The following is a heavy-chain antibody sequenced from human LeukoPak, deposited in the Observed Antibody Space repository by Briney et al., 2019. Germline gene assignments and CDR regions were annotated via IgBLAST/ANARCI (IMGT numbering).Heavy chain of an antibody. CDR3: AGKTGYYYDSSGFNY. CDR1: GGSISSYY. Sequence: SETLSLTCTVSGGSISSYYWIWIRQPPGKGLEWIGYIYTSGSTNYNPSLKSRVAISVDTSKNQFSLKLSSVTAADTAGYYSAGKTGYYYDSSGFNYWGQGTLVTVSS. J-gene: IGHJ4*02. CDR2: IYTSGST. V-gene: IGHV4-4*09. D-gene: IGHD3-22*01.